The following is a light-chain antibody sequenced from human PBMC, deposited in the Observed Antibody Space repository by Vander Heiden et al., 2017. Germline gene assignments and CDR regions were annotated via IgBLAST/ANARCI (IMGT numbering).Light chain of an antibody. Sequence: DMQMTQSPSSLSASVGDGVTITCRASQGISKYLNWYQQKPGKGTELIIYTASTLKSRVPSRIRSSGSRTDFTLSISSLQPTDFATYYCQQTYSTPPTFGQGTKVEIK. CDR3: QQTYSTPPT. CDR1: QGISKY. CDR2: TAS. V-gene: IGKV1-39*01. J-gene: IGKJ1*01.